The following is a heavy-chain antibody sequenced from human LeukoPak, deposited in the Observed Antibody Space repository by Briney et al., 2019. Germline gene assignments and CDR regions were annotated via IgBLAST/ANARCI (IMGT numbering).Heavy chain of an antibody. CDR1: GFTFSSYW. CDR3: ARNEHVLRYFDWFHYFDY. J-gene: IGHJ4*02. V-gene: IGHV3-7*03. CDR2: IKQDGSEK. Sequence: PGGSLRLSCAASGFTFSSYWMSWVRQAPGKGLEWMANIKQDGSEKYYVDSVKGRFTISRDNAKNSLYLQMNSLRAEDTAVYYCARNEHVLRYFDWFHYFDYWGQGTLVTVSS. D-gene: IGHD3-9*01.